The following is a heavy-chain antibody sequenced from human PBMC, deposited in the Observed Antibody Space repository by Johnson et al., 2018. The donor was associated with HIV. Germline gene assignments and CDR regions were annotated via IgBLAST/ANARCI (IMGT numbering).Heavy chain of an antibody. Sequence: QVQLVESGGGVVQPGRSLRLSCVASGFTFSNYGMHWARQAPAKGLEWVAVTSYDGSHKYFVDSVTGRFTISRDSSKNTLYMQMNSLRAEDTTVYYCARALKRIAAADDAFDIWGQGTMVTVSS. CDR1: GFTFSNYG. D-gene: IGHD6-13*01. V-gene: IGHV3-30*19. CDR2: TSYDGSHK. J-gene: IGHJ3*02. CDR3: ARALKRIAAADDAFDI.